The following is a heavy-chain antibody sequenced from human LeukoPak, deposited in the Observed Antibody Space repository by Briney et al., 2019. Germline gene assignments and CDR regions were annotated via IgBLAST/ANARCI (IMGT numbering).Heavy chain of an antibody. Sequence: GGSLRLSCAASGFTFSSYEMNWVRQAPGKGLEWVSYISSSGSTIYYADSVKGRFTISRDNAKNSLYLQMNSLRAEDTAAYYCARDSGYCSGGSCYSSRANFDYWGQGTLVTVSS. CDR1: GFTFSSYE. CDR2: ISSSGSTI. J-gene: IGHJ4*02. D-gene: IGHD2-15*01. CDR3: ARDSGYCSGGSCYSSRANFDY. V-gene: IGHV3-48*03.